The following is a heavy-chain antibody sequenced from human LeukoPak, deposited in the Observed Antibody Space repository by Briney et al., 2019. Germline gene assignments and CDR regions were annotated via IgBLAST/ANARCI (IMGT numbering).Heavy chain of an antibody. Sequence: PGGSLRLSCAASGFTFSDYYMSWIRQAPGKGLEWVSYISSSSSIIYYADSVKGRFAISRDNAKNSLYLQMNSLRAEDTAVYYCARASSVLSWAFDYWGQGTLVTVSS. CDR2: ISSSSSII. J-gene: IGHJ4*02. CDR1: GFTFSDYY. V-gene: IGHV3-11*01. D-gene: IGHD3-16*01. CDR3: ARASSVLSWAFDY.